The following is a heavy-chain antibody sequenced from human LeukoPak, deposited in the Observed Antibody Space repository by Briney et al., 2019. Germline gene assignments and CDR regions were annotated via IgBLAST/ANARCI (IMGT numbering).Heavy chain of an antibody. CDR2: ISSSSSYI. CDR3: ARDLYDSSGYYGYYYYYYMDV. Sequence: GGSLRLSCAASGFTFSSYSMNWVRQAPGKGLEWVSSISSSSSYIYYADSVKGRFTISRDNAKNSLYLQMNSLRAEDTAVYYCARDLYDSSGYYGYYYYYYMDVWGKGTTVTVSS. D-gene: IGHD3-22*01. V-gene: IGHV3-21*01. CDR1: GFTFSSYS. J-gene: IGHJ6*03.